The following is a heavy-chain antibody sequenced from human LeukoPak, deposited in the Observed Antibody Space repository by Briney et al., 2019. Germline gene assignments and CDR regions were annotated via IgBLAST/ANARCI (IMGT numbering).Heavy chain of an antibody. CDR1: GGSFSGYY. Sequence: PSETLSLTCAVYGGSFSGYYWSWIRQPPGKGLEWIGEINHSGSTNYNPSLTSRVTISVDTSKNQFSLKLSSVTAADTAVYYCARGNWLLDYWGQGTLVTVSS. J-gene: IGHJ4*02. D-gene: IGHD3-22*01. V-gene: IGHV4-34*01. CDR2: INHSGST. CDR3: ARGNWLLDY.